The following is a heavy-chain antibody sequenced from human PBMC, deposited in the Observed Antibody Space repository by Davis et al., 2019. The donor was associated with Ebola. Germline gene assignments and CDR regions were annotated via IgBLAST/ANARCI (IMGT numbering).Heavy chain of an antibody. V-gene: IGHV1-18*01. Sequence: AASVKVSCKASGYTFTSYGISWARQAPGPGLEWMGWISPYNGNTKYARKLQGRVTMTTDTSTSTAYMELRSLRSDDTAVYYCARVRGYSIRGNDYWGQGTLVTASS. CDR3: ARVRGYSIRGNDY. CDR2: ISPYNGNT. J-gene: IGHJ4*02. CDR1: GYTFTSYG. D-gene: IGHD5-12*01.